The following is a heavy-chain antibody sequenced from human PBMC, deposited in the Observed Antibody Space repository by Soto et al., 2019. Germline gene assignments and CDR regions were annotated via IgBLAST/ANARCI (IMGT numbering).Heavy chain of an antibody. D-gene: IGHD3-3*01. CDR2: IYYTGST. J-gene: IGHJ6*02. CDR3: ARAPRYNVYWSHMDV. V-gene: IGHV4-61*01. Sequence: PSETLSLTCTVSGGSVSSESHYWSWIRQTPGKGLEWIGYIYYTGSTNYNPSLKGRVTMSVDTSRDQVSLRLRSVTRADTALYFCARAPRYNVYWSHMDVWGQGTTVTVSS. CDR1: GGSVSSESHY.